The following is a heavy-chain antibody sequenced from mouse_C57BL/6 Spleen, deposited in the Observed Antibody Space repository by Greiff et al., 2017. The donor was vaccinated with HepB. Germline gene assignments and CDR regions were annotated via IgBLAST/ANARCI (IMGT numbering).Heavy chain of an antibody. J-gene: IGHJ3*01. D-gene: IGHD2-4*01. Sequence: EVQLQQSGTVLARPGASVKMSCTPSGYTFTSYWMHWVKQRPGQGLEWIGAIYPGNSDTSYNQKFKGKAKLTAVTSASTAYMELSSLTNEDSAVYYCTRPYYDYLAWFAYWGQGTLVTVSA. CDR2: IYPGNSDT. CDR1: GYTFTSYW. V-gene: IGHV1-5*01. CDR3: TRPYYDYLAWFAY.